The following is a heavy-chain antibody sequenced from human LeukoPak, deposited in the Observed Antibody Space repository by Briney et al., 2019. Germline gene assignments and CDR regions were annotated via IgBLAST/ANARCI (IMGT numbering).Heavy chain of an antibody. CDR1: GYTFTSYY. CDR3: AREGDRMVVPAAIPGYNWFDP. D-gene: IGHD2-2*02. J-gene: IGHJ5*02. Sequence: ASVKVSCKASGYTFTSYYMHWVRQAPGQGLEWMGIISPSGGSTSYAQKFQGRVTMTRDTSTSTVYMELSSLRSEDTAVYYCAREGDRMVVPAAIPGYNWFDPWGQGTLVTVSS. V-gene: IGHV1-46*01. CDR2: ISPSGGST.